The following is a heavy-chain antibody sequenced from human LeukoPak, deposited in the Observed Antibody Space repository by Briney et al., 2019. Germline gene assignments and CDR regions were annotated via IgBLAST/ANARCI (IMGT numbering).Heavy chain of an antibody. D-gene: IGHD3-10*01. V-gene: IGHV3-21*01. Sequence: GGSLRLSCAASGFTFSSYSMIWVRQAPGKGLEWVSSISSSSSYIYYADSVKGRFTISRDNAKNSLYLQMNSLRAEDTAVYYCARAPGVLGSGPLTDYWGQGTLVTVSS. CDR3: ARAPGVLGSGPLTDY. CDR2: ISSSSSYI. CDR1: GFTFSSYS. J-gene: IGHJ4*02.